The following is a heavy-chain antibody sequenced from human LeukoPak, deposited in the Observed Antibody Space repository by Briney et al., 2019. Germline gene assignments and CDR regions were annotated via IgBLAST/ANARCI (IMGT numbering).Heavy chain of an antibody. D-gene: IGHD2-2*01. Sequence: PGGSLRLSCAASGFTLSSYWMHWVRQAPGKGQVWVSRINSDGSSTSYADSVKGRFTISRDNAKNTLYLQMNSLRAEDMAVYYCARAVRLRCSSTSCPHHDAFDIWGQGTMVTVSS. V-gene: IGHV3-74*01. CDR3: ARAVRLRCSSTSCPHHDAFDI. CDR2: INSDGSST. CDR1: GFTLSSYW. J-gene: IGHJ3*02.